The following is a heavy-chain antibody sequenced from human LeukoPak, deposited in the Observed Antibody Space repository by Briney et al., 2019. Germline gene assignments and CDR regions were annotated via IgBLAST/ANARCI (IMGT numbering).Heavy chain of an antibody. CDR1: GFTVSSNY. CDR2: ISTSSSYI. V-gene: IGHV3-21*01. D-gene: IGHD3-3*01. J-gene: IGHJ4*02. CDR3: ATSAPITIFGVVTPREFDY. Sequence: PGGSLRLSCAASGFTVSSNYMSWVRQAPWKGLEWVSSISTSSSYIYYADSVKGRFTISRDNAKNSLYLQMNSLRAEDTAVYYCATSAPITIFGVVTPREFDYWGQGTLVTVSS.